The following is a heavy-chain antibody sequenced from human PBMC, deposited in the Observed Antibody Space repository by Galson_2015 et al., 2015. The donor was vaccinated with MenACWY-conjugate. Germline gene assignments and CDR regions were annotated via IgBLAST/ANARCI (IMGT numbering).Heavy chain of an antibody. CDR2: ITSGSDYI. CDR3: VREDLAWAFGLDY. CDR1: GFTFNTYT. D-gene: IGHD2/OR15-2a*01. V-gene: IGHV3-21*01. J-gene: IGHJ4*02. Sequence: SLRLSCAASGFTFNTYTMNWVRQAPGEGLEWVSSITSGSDYIYYADSVKGRFTVSRDNAENSLYLQMNSLRPEDTAVYYCVREDLAWAFGLDYWGQGTLVTVSS.